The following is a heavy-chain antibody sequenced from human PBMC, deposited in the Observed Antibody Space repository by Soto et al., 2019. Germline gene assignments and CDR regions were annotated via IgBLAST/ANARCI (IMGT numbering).Heavy chain of an antibody. J-gene: IGHJ4*02. CDR3: TAGAYHDTSAYSSDY. V-gene: IGHV1-58*01. CDR2: IVVGSGNT. CDR1: GFTFITST. Sequence: SVKVSCKASGFTFITSTVQWGRQARGQPLEWLGWIVVGSGNTIYAQNFQERVTFTRDEFTSTAYMELSSLRFEDTGVYYCTAGAYHDTSAYSSDYWGQGTLVTVS. D-gene: IGHD2-21*01.